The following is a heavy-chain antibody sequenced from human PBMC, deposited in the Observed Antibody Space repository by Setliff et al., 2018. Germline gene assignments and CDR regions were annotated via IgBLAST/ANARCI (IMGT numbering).Heavy chain of an antibody. CDR1: GFTFSTYA. J-gene: IGHJ4*02. CDR3: FGAGTCSY. D-gene: IGHD3-10*01. CDR2: INPDGSEK. V-gene: IGHV3-7*01. Sequence: GGSLRLSCAASGFTFSTYAMTWVRQAPGKGLEWLASINPDGSEKYYVDSVKGRFIISRDNAKNSLSLQMNSLRNEDTAVYYCFGAGTCSYWGQGTLVTVSS.